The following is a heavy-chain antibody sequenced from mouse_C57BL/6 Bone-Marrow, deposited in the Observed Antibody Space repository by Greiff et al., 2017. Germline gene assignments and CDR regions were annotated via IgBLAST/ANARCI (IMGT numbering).Heavy chain of an antibody. J-gene: IGHJ2*01. CDR1: GYTFTSYW. Sequence: QVQLQQPGAELVKPGASVKMSCKASGYTFTSYWITWVKQRPGQGLEWIGDIYPTSGRPNYNEKFKSKAILTVDPSSNTAYMQLSSLTSEDSAVFYCARSGPLGRRFDYWGQGTTLTVSS. CDR3: ARSGPLGRRFDY. D-gene: IGHD4-1*01. V-gene: IGHV1-55*01. CDR2: IYPTSGRP.